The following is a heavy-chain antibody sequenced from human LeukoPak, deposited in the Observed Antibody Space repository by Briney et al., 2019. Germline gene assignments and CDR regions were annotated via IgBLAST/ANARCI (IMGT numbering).Heavy chain of an antibody. J-gene: IGHJ4*02. CDR1: GFTFSSYG. CDR3: AKERAATTHFDY. D-gene: IGHD1-26*01. Sequence: PGGSLTLSCAASGFTFSSYGMHWVRQAPRKGLERVAVISYDGGTKYYGDSVRGRFTISRDNLKNTLSLQMDSLRAEDTAVYFCAKERAATTHFDYWGQGALVTVSS. V-gene: IGHV3-30*18. CDR2: ISYDGGTK.